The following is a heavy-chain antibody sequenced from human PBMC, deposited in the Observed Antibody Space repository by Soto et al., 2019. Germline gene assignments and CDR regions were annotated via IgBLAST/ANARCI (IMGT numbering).Heavy chain of an antibody. CDR3: ARESSGWYADAFDI. V-gene: IGHV1-3*01. J-gene: IGHJ3*02. Sequence: KFQGRVTITRDTSASTAYMELSSLRSEDTAVYYCARESSGWYADAFDIWGQGTMVTVSS. D-gene: IGHD6-19*01.